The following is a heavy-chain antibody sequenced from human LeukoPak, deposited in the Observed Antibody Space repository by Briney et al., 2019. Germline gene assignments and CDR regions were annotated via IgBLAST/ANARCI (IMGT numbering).Heavy chain of an antibody. CDR3: ARGAGGYDWNDAFDI. CDR2: ISGSGLTT. J-gene: IGHJ3*02. D-gene: IGHD5-12*01. Sequence: GGSLRLSCAASGLTFNNYGMSWVRQAPGKGLEWVSGISGSGLTTFYADSVKGRFTISRDNARNSLYLQMNSLRAEDTAVYYCARGAGGYDWNDAFDIWGQGTMVTVSS. CDR1: GLTFNNYG. V-gene: IGHV3-21*01.